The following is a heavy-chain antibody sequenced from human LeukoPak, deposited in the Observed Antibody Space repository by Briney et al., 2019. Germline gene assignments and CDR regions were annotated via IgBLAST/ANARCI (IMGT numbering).Heavy chain of an antibody. CDR3: ARAHYYDSSGLDF. CDR1: GFTFSSYW. V-gene: IGHV3-74*01. J-gene: IGHJ4*02. CDR2: INSDGSST. D-gene: IGHD3-22*01. Sequence: GGSLRLSCAASGFTFSSYWMHWVRQAPGKGLVWVSRINSDGSSTSYADSVKGRFTISRDNAKNSLYLQMNSLRAEDTAVYYCARAHYYDSSGLDFWGQGTLVTVSS.